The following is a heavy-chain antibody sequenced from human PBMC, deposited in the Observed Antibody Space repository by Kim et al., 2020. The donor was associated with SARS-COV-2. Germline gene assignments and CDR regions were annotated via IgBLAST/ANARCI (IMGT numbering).Heavy chain of an antibody. V-gene: IGHV3-64*01. CDR2: ISSNGGST. CDR1: GFTFSSYA. J-gene: IGHJ4*02. CDR3: ARANSSGWEDY. Sequence: GGSLRLSCAASGFTFSSYAMHWVRQAPGKGLEYVSAISSNGGSTYYANSVKGRFTISRDNSKNTLYLQMGSLRAEDMAVYYCARANSSGWEDYWGQGTLVTVSS. D-gene: IGHD6-19*01.